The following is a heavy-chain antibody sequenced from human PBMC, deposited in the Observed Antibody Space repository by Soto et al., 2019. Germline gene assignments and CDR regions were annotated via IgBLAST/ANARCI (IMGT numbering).Heavy chain of an antibody. V-gene: IGHV3-21*01. CDR1: GFTFSRVS. CDR3: ARDSYTYYYDSSGYYYPGWFDP. D-gene: IGHD3-22*01. Sequence: KTGGSLRLFCEAAGFTFSRVSMNWVRQVPGKGLEWVASISSASSETWYADSVKGRFTISRDNAKNSLYLQMNSLRAEDTAVYYCARDSYTYYYDSSGYYYPGWFDPWGQGTLVTVSS. CDR2: ISSASSET. J-gene: IGHJ5*02.